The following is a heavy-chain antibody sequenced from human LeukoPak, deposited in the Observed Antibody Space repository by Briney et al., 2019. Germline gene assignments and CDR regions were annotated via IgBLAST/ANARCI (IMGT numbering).Heavy chain of an antibody. Sequence: PAETLSLTCTVSGGSFSDYYWTWLRQPPGQGLEWIGYSGRTNYNPSLKSRVTISIDTSKRHFSLTLSSVTAADTAVYYCARTRRHYYGSGKNLTPWPAGLDAWGQGTTVIVS. D-gene: IGHD3-10*01. CDR2: SGRT. V-gene: IGHV4-59*01. CDR3: ARTRRHYYGSGKNLTPWPAGLDA. CDR1: GGSFSDYY. J-gene: IGHJ6*02.